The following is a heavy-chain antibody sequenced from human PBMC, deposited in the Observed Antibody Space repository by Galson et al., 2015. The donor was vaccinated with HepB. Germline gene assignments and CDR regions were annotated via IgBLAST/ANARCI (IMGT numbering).Heavy chain of an antibody. J-gene: IGHJ4*02. D-gene: IGHD6-13*01. CDR1: GFTFRSYW. V-gene: IGHV3-7*03. CDR3: TSTISAGPGFY. CDR2: IKQDGTEK. Sequence: SLRLSCADSGFTFRSYWMSRVRQTPGKGLEWVGNIKQDGTEKYYADSVKGRFTISRDNAKRSVYLQMNRLRAEDTAVYYCTSTISAGPGFYWGQGTLVTVSS.